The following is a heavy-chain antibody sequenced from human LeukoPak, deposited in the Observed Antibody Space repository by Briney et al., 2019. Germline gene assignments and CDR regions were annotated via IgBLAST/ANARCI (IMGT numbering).Heavy chain of an antibody. CDR1: GFTFSSYA. D-gene: IGHD3-10*01. CDR3: AKEGEELLWFGELRD. Sequence: GGSLRLSCAASGFTFSSYAMHWVRQAPGKGLEWVAVISYDGSNKYYADSVKGRFTISRDSSKNTLYLQMNSLRAEDTAVYYCAKEGEELLWFGELRDWGQGTLVTVSS. V-gene: IGHV3-30*04. CDR2: ISYDGSNK. J-gene: IGHJ4*02.